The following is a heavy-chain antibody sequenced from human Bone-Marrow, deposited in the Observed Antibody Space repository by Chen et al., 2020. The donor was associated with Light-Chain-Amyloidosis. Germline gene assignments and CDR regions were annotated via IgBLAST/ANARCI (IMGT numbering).Heavy chain of an antibody. V-gene: IGHV3-15*01. Sequence: EVHLEESGGGLILTVGSLSLTCAAYGFTLRRAHMSWASQAQGKGLEWVGRIKSNPHGGKTDYTAPVKGRFTISRDESKNTLFLQMNSLNTEDTAVYYFTTDRWITARPIFDSWCQGTLVSVSS. D-gene: IGHD5-12*01. CDR2: IKSNPHGGKT. J-gene: IGHJ4*02. CDR1: GFTLRRAH. CDR3: TTDRWITARPIFDS.